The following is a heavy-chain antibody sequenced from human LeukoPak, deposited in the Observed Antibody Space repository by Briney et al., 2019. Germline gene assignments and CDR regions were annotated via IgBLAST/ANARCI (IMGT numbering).Heavy chain of an antibody. CDR2: FIPIFHTP. Sequence: ASVKVSCKASGGTFSNFGISWVRRAPGQGLGWMGGFIPIFHTPNYAQKFQGRVTITADESTSPAYMQLSSLKSEDTAVYYCARDPPVPWGEGTLVTVSS. CDR1: GGTFSNFG. V-gene: IGHV1-69*13. CDR3: ARDPPVP. J-gene: IGHJ5*02.